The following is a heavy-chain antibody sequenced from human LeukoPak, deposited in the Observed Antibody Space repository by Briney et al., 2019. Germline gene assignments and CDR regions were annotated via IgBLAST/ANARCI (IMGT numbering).Heavy chain of an antibody. CDR2: ISAYNGNT. D-gene: IGHD6-13*01. V-gene: IGHV1-18*04. Sequence: GASVKVSCKASGYTFTSYGISWVRQAPGQGLEWMGWISAYNGNTNYAQKLQGRVTMTTDTSTSTAYMELRGLRSDDTAVYYCARDSGAAGTRPFDYWGQGTLVTVSS. J-gene: IGHJ4*02. CDR1: GYTFTSYG. CDR3: ARDSGAAGTRPFDY.